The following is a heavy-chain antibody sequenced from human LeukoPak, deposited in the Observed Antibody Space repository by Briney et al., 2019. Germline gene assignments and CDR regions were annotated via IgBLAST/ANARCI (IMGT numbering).Heavy chain of an antibody. CDR2: ITGDGAGT. D-gene: IGHD5-12*01. J-gene: IGHJ6*02. CDR1: GFIFDDYA. CDR3: TKGRVATVGGAKYAMDV. V-gene: IGHV3-43*02. Sequence: TGGSLRLSCAASGFIFDDYAMHWVRQAPGKGLEWVSLITGDGAGTYYEDPVRGRFTISRDNSKNSLYLIMNSLRTEDTALYYCTKGRVATVGGAKYAMDVWGQGTTVTVSS.